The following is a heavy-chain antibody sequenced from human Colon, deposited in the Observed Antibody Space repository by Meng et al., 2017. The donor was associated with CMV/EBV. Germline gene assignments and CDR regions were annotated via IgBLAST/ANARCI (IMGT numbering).Heavy chain of an antibody. CDR2: INPHRGDT. D-gene: IGHD2-15*01. V-gene: IGHV1-2*02. Sequence: SGYTFNGYYIHWVRQAPGQGLEWMGWINPHRGDTKYAQKFQGRVTMTRDTSISTAYMELSRLRSDDAAVYYCASDPYCSGSSCSPDWGQGTLVTVSS. CDR3: ASDPYCSGSSCSPD. CDR1: GYTFNGYY. J-gene: IGHJ4*02.